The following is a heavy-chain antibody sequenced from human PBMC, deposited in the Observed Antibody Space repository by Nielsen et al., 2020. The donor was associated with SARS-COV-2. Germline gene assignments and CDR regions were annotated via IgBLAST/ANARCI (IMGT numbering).Heavy chain of an antibody. D-gene: IGHD3-16*01. Sequence: GGSLRLSCAVSGFTFDDYAMHWVRQAPGKGLEWVSGISWNSGSIGYADSVKGRFTISRDNSKNTLYLQMNSLRAEDTAVYYCARDEGWGEGYYYYYYGMDVWGQGTTVTVSS. CDR2: ISWNSGSI. J-gene: IGHJ6*02. V-gene: IGHV3-9*01. CDR3: ARDEGWGEGYYYYYYGMDV. CDR1: GFTFDDYA.